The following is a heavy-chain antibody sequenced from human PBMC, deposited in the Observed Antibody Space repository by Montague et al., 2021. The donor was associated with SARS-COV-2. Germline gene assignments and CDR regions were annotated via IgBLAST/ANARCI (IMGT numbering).Heavy chain of an antibody. CDR3: ARTSGGAYYYPMDV. D-gene: IGHD2-2*01. CDR1: GGSISNYF. Sequence: SETLSLTCSVSGGSISNYFWCWIWQPPAQGLELNWYVYNGGSSNYNPYLTRRVTISVDTSKNQFSLYLSSVTAADTAVYYCARTSGGAYYYPMDVWGQGITVTVSS. CDR2: VYNGGSS. V-gene: IGHV4-59*01. J-gene: IGHJ6*02.